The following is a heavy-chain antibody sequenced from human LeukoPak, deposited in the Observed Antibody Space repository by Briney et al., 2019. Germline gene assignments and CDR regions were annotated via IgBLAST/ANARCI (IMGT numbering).Heavy chain of an antibody. CDR3: AKPVTGSIFDY. J-gene: IGHJ4*02. V-gene: IGHV3-30*02. Sequence: GGSLRLSCAASGFTFTTYGMHWVRQAPGKGLEWVAFIQYDGSKKHYGDAVKGRFTVSRDNSKNTLYLQMNSLRVEDTAVYYCAKPVTGSIFDYWGRGTLVTVSS. CDR1: GFTFTTYG. CDR2: IQYDGSKK. D-gene: IGHD6-19*01.